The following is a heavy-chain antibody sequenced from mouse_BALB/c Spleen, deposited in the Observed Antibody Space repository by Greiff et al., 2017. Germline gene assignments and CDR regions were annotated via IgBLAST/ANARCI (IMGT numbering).Heavy chain of an antibody. V-gene: IGHV5-17*02. Sequence: VESGGGLVQPGGSRKLSCAASGFTFSSFGMHWVRQAPEKGLEWVAYISSGSSTIYYADTVKGRFTISRDNPKNTLFLQMTSLRSEDTAMYYCARSGGSSYDYAMDYWGQGTSVTVSS. CDR2: ISSGSSTI. CDR3: ARSGGSSYDYAMDY. J-gene: IGHJ4*01. CDR1: GFTFSSFG. D-gene: IGHD1-1*01.